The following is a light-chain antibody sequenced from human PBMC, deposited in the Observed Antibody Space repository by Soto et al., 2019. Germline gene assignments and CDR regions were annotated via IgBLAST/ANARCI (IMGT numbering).Light chain of an antibody. CDR1: QVISTC. J-gene: IGKJ5*01. CDR2: AAS. Sequence: GEGVTITCRASQVISTCLAWYQVKPGKALKLLIYAASTLESGVPSRFSATVSGTEFSLTITSLQPEDFANYYCQQVFDSPITFGQGTRLEIK. CDR3: QQVFDSPIT. V-gene: IGKV1-9*01.